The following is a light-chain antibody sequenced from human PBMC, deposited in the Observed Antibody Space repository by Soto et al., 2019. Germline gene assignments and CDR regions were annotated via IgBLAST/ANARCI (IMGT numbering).Light chain of an antibody. V-gene: IGKV3-15*01. Sequence: EIVMMQSPATLSVSPGERATLSCSASQGVSGDLAWYQQKPGQAPRLLIYGPSTRATGIPARFSGSGSVTEFTRTISGLQSEDFAIYFCQQYKSWPITFGQGTRLEIK. CDR1: QGVSGD. CDR3: QQYKSWPIT. J-gene: IGKJ5*01. CDR2: GPS.